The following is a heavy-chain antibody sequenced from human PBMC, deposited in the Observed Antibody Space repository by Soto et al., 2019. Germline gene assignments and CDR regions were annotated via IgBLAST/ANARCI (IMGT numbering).Heavy chain of an antibody. V-gene: IGHV3-72*01. CDR1: GFIFSDHY. Sequence: EVQLVESGGGLVQPGGSLRLSCAASGFIFSDHYMDWVRQAPGKGLEWVGRIRNKAHSHTTEYAASVKGRFTISRDDSKNSLYLKMNSLKTEDTAVYYCARAAGDGGDRWGQGTLVTVSS. D-gene: IGHD3-10*01. J-gene: IGHJ4*02. CDR3: ARAAGDGGDR. CDR2: IRNKAHSHTT.